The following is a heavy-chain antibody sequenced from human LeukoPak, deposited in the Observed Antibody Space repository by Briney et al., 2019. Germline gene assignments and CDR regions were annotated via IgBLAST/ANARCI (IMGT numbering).Heavy chain of an antibody. CDR2: INHSGST. Sequence: PSETLSLTCAVYGGSFSGYYWSWIRQPPGKGLEWIGEINHSGSTNYNPSLKSRVTISVDTSKNQFSLKLSSVTAADTAVYYCARIYGSGSYYMRDYYFDYWGQGTLVTVSS. V-gene: IGHV4-34*01. CDR3: ARIYGSGSYYMRDYYFDY. D-gene: IGHD3-10*01. CDR1: GGSFSGYY. J-gene: IGHJ4*02.